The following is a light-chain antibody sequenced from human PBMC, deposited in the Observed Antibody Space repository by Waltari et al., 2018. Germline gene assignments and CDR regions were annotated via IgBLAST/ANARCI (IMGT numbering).Light chain of an antibody. J-gene: IGKJ1*01. CDR2: GAS. V-gene: IGKV3-20*01. CDR3: QQYGISPRT. Sequence: EIVLTQSPGTLSLSPGERATLSCRASQSVSSSYLAWYQQKPGQAPRLIIYGASSRATGIPDRFSGSGSGTDFTLTISRLEPEDFAVYYCQQYGISPRTFGQGTKVEIK. CDR1: QSVSSSY.